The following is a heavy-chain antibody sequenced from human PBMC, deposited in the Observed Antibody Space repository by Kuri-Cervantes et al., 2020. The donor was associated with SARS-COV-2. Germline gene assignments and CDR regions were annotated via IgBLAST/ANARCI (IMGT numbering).Heavy chain of an antibody. CDR3: ARCSGITGTDFYYYYGMDV. Sequence: GESLKISCTASVFTLSSFAMHWVRQAPGKGLEWVAVISDDGSNKFYSDSVRGRFTISRDNSKNTLYLQMNSLRAEDTAVYYCARCSGITGTDFYYYYGMDVWGQGTTVTVSS. CDR2: ISDDGSNK. D-gene: IGHD1-7*01. CDR1: VFTLSSFA. V-gene: IGHV3-30*03. J-gene: IGHJ6*02.